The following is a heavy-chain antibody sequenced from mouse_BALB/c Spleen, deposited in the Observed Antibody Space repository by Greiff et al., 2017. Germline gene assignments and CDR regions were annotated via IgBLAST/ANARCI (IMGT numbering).Heavy chain of an antibody. CDR1: GYTFTSYT. CDR3: ARSGGYDSAMDY. J-gene: IGHJ4*01. CDR2: INPSSGYT. V-gene: IGHV1-4*02. D-gene: IGHD2-2*01. Sequence: QVQLKESAAELARPGASVKMSCKASGYTFTSYTMHWVKQRPGQGLEWIGYINPSSGYTEYNQKFKDKTTLTADKSSSTAYMQLSSLTSEDSAVYYCARSGGYDSAMDYWGQGTSVTVSA.